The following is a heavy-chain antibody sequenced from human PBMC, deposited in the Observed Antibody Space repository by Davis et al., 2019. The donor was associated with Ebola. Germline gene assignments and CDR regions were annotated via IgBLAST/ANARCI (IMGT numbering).Heavy chain of an antibody. CDR3: ARVSISGCPDY. V-gene: IGHV3-23*01. Sequence: GESLKISCAASGFTFNTYAMSWVRQPPGKGLEWISSISSSGTVTYYADSVKGRFTISRDNSKNTLYLQMNSLRAEDTAVYYCARVSISGCPDYWGQGTMVTVSS. CDR2: ISSSGTVT. J-gene: IGHJ4*02. CDR1: GFTFNTYA. D-gene: IGHD6-19*01.